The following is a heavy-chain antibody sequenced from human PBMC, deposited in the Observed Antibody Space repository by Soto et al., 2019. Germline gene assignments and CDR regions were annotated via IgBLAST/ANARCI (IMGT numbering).Heavy chain of an antibody. Sequence: SGPTLVNPTPPLTLTCTFSGFSLSTSGMRVSWIRQPPGKALEWLARIDWDDDKFYSTSLKTRLTISKDTSKNQVVLTMTNMDPVDTATYYCARSTARHDAFDIWGQGTMVTV. CDR2: IDWDDDK. CDR1: GFSLSTSGMR. J-gene: IGHJ3*02. D-gene: IGHD6-6*01. CDR3: ARSTARHDAFDI. V-gene: IGHV2-70*04.